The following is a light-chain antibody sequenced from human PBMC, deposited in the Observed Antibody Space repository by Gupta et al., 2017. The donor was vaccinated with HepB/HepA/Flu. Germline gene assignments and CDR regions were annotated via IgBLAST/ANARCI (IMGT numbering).Light chain of an antibody. V-gene: IGKV1-39*01. J-gene: IGKJ3*01. CDR1: KTISNY. CDR3: QQSDSVPFT. CDR2: GAS. Sequence: DIQMTQSPSSLSASVGDRVTITCRASKTISNYLNWFQQKPGKAPKLLIYGASSLQTGVPSRFSGSGSETDFTLTISRLQPEDFATYYCQQSDSVPFTFGHGTKVDIK.